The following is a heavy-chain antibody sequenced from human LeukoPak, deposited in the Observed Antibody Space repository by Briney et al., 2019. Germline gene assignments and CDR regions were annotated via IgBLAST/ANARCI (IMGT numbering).Heavy chain of an antibody. V-gene: IGHV1-46*03. Sequence: ASVKVSCKASGYTFTSYYMHWVRQAPGQGLEWMEMINPSGGSATYAQNFQGRVIMTRDTSTSTVYMELSSLRSEDTAVYYCARGMGYYVSSGYYPFDYWGQGTLVTVSS. D-gene: IGHD3-22*01. J-gene: IGHJ4*02. CDR1: GYTFTSYY. CDR3: ARGMGYYVSSGYYPFDY. CDR2: INPSGGSA.